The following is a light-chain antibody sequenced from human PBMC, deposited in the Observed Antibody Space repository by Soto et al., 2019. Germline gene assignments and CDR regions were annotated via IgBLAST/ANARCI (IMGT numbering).Light chain of an antibody. CDR2: DAS. Sequence: EIVLTHSPGTLSLSPGERATLSCRASQSVSSYFAWYQQKPGQAPRLLIYDASNRATGIPARFSGSGSGTDFTLTISSLEPEDFAVYYCQQRSNWPITFGQGTRLEIK. CDR3: QQRSNWPIT. CDR1: QSVSSY. V-gene: IGKV3-11*01. J-gene: IGKJ5*01.